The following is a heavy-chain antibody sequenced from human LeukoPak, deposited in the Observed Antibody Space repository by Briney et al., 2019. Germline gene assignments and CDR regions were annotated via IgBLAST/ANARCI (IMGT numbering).Heavy chain of an antibody. D-gene: IGHD6-13*01. V-gene: IGHV4-59*08. CDR1: GDSINSYY. CDR2: IYSSGST. J-gene: IGHJ4*02. Sequence: SETLSLTCTVSGDSINSYYWSWIRQPPGKGLEWIAYIYSSGSTSYNPSLKSRVTILIDTSKNQFSLKLSSVTAADTAVYYCARLIAAAGVDYWGQGTLVTVSS. CDR3: ARLIAAAGVDY.